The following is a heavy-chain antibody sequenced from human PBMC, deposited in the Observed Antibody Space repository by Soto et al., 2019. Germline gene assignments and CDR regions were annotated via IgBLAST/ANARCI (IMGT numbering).Heavy chain of an antibody. CDR2: IYYSGST. CDR3: AREDVHCSGGSCYFSGTPTPYFDY. D-gene: IGHD2-15*01. Sequence: SETLSLTCTVSGGSISSGGYYWSWIRQHPGKGLEWIGYIYYSGSTYYNPSLKSPVTISVDTSKNQFSLKLSSVTAADTAVYYCAREDVHCSGGSCYFSGTPTPYFDYWGQGTLVTVSS. CDR1: GGSISSGGYY. J-gene: IGHJ4*02. V-gene: IGHV4-31*01.